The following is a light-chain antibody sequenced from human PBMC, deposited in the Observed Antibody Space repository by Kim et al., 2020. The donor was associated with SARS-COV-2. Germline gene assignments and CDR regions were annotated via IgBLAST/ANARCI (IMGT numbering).Light chain of an antibody. V-gene: IGLV3-1*01. CDR1: KLGDKY. Sequence: SYELTQPHSVSASPGQTATITCSGDKLGDKYACWYQQKPGQSPVLVIYQDNKRPSGIPERFSGSNSGNTATLTISGTQPIDEAHYYCQAWDTSTVVFGGGNQLTVL. CDR3: QAWDTSTVV. CDR2: QDN. J-gene: IGLJ3*02.